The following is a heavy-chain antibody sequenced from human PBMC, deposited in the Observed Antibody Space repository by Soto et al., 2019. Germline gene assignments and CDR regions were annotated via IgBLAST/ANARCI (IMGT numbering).Heavy chain of an antibody. CDR2: IIPILGIA. Sequence: QVQLVQSGAEVKKPGSSVKVSCKASGGTFSSYTISWVRQAPGQGLEWMGRIIPILGIANYAQKFQGRVTITADKSTSTAYMELSSLRSEDTAVYYRARGTYYGSGSNYWGQGTLVTVSS. D-gene: IGHD3-10*01. J-gene: IGHJ4*02. CDR3: ARGTYYGSGSNY. V-gene: IGHV1-69*02. CDR1: GGTFSSYT.